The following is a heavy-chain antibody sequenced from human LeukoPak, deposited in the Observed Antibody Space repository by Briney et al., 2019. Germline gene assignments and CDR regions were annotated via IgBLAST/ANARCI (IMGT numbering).Heavy chain of an antibody. CDR3: ARGEEQWLEWYFDL. V-gene: IGHV4-59*01. Sequence: SETLSLTCTVSGASIGTYYWSWIRQPPGKGLEWIGYVYNSGSTNYNPSLKSRVTISVDTAKNRFSLNLNSVTAADTAVYHCARGEEQWLEWYFDLWGRGTLVTVSS. D-gene: IGHD6-19*01. J-gene: IGHJ2*01. CDR2: VYNSGST. CDR1: GASIGTYY.